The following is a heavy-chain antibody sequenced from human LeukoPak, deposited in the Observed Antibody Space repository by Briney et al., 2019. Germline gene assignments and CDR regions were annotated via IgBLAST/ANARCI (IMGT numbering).Heavy chain of an antibody. Sequence: SETLSLTCAVYGGSFSGYYWSWIRQPPGKGLEWIGEINHGGSTNYNPSLKSRVTISVDTSKNQFSLKLSSVTAADTAVYYCARAKRSTHYYDSSGYRLNVDYWGQGTLVTVSS. V-gene: IGHV4-34*01. CDR2: INHGGST. D-gene: IGHD3-22*01. CDR1: GGSFSGYY. CDR3: ARAKRSTHYYDSSGYRLNVDY. J-gene: IGHJ4*02.